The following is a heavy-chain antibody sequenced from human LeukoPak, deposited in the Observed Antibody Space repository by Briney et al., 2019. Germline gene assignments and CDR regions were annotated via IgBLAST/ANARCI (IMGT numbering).Heavy chain of an antibody. J-gene: IGHJ4*02. Sequence: GGSLRLSCAASGFMFSSNWMSWVRLAPGKGLEWVANIKEDGTETYYVDSVKGRFTISRGSAKNSLYLQMNSLRVEDTAVYYCAKEGRSLQTYWGQGTLVTVSS. CDR3: AKEGRSLQTY. CDR1: GFMFSSNW. V-gene: IGHV3-7*03. CDR2: IKEDGTET. D-gene: IGHD5-24*01.